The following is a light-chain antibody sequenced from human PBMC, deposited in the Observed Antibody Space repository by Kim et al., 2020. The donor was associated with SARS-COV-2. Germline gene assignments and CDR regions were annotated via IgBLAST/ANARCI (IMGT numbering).Light chain of an antibody. V-gene: IGKV1-39*01. J-gene: IGKJ5*01. CDR1: QNIGDY. CDR2: AAS. CDR3: QQSYSTPQIT. Sequence: SVGDRVTITCRASQNIGDYLNWDQHRPGKAPKLLIHAASSLQSDVPSRFSGSGSGTDFTLTISGLQPEDFTTYFCQQSYSTPQITFGPGTRLEIK.